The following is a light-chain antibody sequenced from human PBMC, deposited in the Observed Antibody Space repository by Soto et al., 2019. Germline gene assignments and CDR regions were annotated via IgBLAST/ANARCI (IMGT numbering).Light chain of an antibody. Sequence: AIRMTQSPSSLSASTGDRVTITCRASQGTSSYLAWYQQKPGKAPKLLIYAASTLQSGVPSRFSGSGSGTDFTLTISCLQSEDFATYYCQQYYSYPRTFGQGTKVDI. CDR2: AAS. CDR1: QGTSSY. J-gene: IGKJ1*01. CDR3: QQYYSYPRT. V-gene: IGKV1-8*01.